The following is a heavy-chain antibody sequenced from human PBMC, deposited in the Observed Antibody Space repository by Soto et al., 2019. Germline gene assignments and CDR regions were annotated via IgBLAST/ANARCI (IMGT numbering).Heavy chain of an antibody. Sequence: QVQLVESGGGVVQPGRSLRLSCAASGFTFSSYAMHWVRQAPGKGLEWVAVISYDGSNKYYADTVKGRFTISRDNSKNXLXLXXNGRRAADTSVYYCARDHTDGSGSWPRYYYYGMDVWGQGTTVTVSS. CDR2: ISYDGSNK. D-gene: IGHD3-10*01. CDR3: ARDHTDGSGSWPRYYYYGMDV. CDR1: GFTFSSYA. V-gene: IGHV3-30-3*01. J-gene: IGHJ6*02.